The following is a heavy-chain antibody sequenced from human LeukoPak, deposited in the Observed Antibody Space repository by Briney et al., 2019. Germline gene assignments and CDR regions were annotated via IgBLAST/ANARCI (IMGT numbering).Heavy chain of an antibody. Sequence: PGGSLRLSCAASGFTFSRYAMHWARQAPGKGLEWVTFISFNGDTTYYADSVKGRFTISRDNSKRMVYLQMNSLRAEDTAVYYCARDLSEKYSSDHWGQGTLVIVSS. V-gene: IGHV3-30-3*01. D-gene: IGHD2-15*01. CDR2: ISFNGDTT. CDR3: ARDLSEKYSSDH. J-gene: IGHJ4*02. CDR1: GFTFSRYA.